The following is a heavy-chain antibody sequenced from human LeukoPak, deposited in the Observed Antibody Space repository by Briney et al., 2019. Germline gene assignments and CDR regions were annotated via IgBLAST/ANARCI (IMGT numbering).Heavy chain of an antibody. CDR2: INPNSGGT. V-gene: IGHV1-2*02. D-gene: IGHD2-2*01. CDR3: ARVREYCSSTSCLIRVDAFDI. J-gene: IGHJ3*02. CDR1: GYTFTDYY. Sequence: ASVKVSCKASGYTFTDYYMHWVRQAPGQGLEWMGWINPNSGGTNYAQKFQGRVTMTRDTSISTAYMELSRLRSDDTAVYYCARVREYCSSTSCLIRVDAFDIWGQGTMVTVSS.